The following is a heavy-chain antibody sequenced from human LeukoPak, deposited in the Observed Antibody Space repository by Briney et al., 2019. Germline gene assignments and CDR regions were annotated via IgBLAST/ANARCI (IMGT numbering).Heavy chain of an antibody. D-gene: IGHD2-21*01. J-gene: IGHJ6*02. V-gene: IGHV4-39*07. Sequence: SETLSLTCSVSGGSISGRSYYWGWIRQPPGKGLEWIGSFYYTGITYFNPSLKGRVTVSVDTSRKHFSLKLTSVTAADTAVYYCARITFVVEGYGMDVWGQGTTVTVSS. CDR1: GGSISGRSYY. CDR3: ARITFVVEGYGMDV. CDR2: FYYTGIT.